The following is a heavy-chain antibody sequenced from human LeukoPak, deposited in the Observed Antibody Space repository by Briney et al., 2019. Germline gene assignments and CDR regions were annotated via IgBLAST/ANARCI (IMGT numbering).Heavy chain of an antibody. CDR1: GFTFRTYA. J-gene: IGHJ4*02. Sequence: SGGSLRLSCAASGFTFRTYAMTWVRQAPGKGLEWVSAISDSGSSTYYADSVKGRFTISRDNSKNTLYLQMNSLRAEDTAVYYCAKGGTAMVDYWGQGTLVTVSS. CDR3: AKGGTAMVDY. CDR2: ISDSGSST. D-gene: IGHD5-18*01. V-gene: IGHV3-23*01.